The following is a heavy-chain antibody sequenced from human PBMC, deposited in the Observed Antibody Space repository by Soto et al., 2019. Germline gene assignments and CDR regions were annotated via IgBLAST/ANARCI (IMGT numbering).Heavy chain of an antibody. CDR3: ARGSSQYSSGWYQGGY. Sequence: GASVKVSCKASGYTFTSYGISWVRQAPGQGLEWMGWISAYNGNTNYAQKLQGRVTMTTDTSTSTAYMELRSLRSDDTAVYYCARGSSQYSSGWYQGGYSGQGTLVTVSS. CDR1: GYTFTSYG. CDR2: ISAYNGNT. V-gene: IGHV1-18*01. J-gene: IGHJ4*02. D-gene: IGHD6-19*01.